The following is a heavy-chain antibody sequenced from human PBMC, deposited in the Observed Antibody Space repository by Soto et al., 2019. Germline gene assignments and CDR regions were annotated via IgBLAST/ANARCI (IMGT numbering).Heavy chain of an antibody. CDR3: ARGLLRGFIAAAGRKSNWFDP. CDR2: INHSGST. D-gene: IGHD6-13*01. CDR1: GGSFSGYY. V-gene: IGHV4-34*01. Sequence: LSLTCAVYGGSFSGYYWSWIRQPPGKGPEWIGEINHSGSTNYNPSLKSRVTISVDTSKNQFSLKLSSVTAADTAVYYCARGLLRGFIAAAGRKSNWFDPWGQGTLVTVSS. J-gene: IGHJ5*02.